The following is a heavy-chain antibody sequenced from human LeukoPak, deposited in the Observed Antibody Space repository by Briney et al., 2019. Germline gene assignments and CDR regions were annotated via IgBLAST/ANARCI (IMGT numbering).Heavy chain of an antibody. CDR3: ARETYYYDSSGYYRWFDP. CDR1: GGSFSGYY. Sequence: PSETLSLTCAVYGGSFSGYYWSWIRQPPGKGLEWIGEINHSGSNNYNPSLKSRVTISVDTSKNQFSLKLSSVTAADTAVYYCARETYYYDSSGYYRWFDPWGQGTLVTVSS. J-gene: IGHJ5*02. CDR2: INHSGSN. V-gene: IGHV4-34*01. D-gene: IGHD3-22*01.